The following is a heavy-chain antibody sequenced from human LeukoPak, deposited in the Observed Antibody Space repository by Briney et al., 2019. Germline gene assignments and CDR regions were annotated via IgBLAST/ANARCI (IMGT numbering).Heavy chain of an antibody. V-gene: IGHV3-23*01. Sequence: GGSLRLSCAASGFTFSSYAMSWVRQAPGKGLEWVSVIRSSGGNTYYTDSVKGRFTVSRDISKNTLYLQMNSLRAEDTALYYCPKARRAGYNLFDYWGQGTLVTVSS. CDR2: IRSSGGNT. CDR1: GFTFSSYA. J-gene: IGHJ4*02. CDR3: PKARRAGYNLFDY. D-gene: IGHD5-24*01.